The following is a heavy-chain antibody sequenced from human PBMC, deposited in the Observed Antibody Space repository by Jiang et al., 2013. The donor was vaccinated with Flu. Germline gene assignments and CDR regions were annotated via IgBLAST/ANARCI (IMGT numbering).Heavy chain of an antibody. CDR3: VRDRMTTEISSNFFGLDV. V-gene: IGHV1-69*04. CDR2: IIPILGAA. D-gene: IGHD4-11*01. J-gene: IGHJ6*01. CDR1: GDTFSNYA. Sequence: GAEVKKPGSSVKVSCRASGDTFSNYAISWVRRAPGQGLEWMGSIIPILGAANFAQKFQGRLTIIADKSTSTIYMQLSSLTSEDTAIYYCVRDRMTTEISSNFFGLDV.